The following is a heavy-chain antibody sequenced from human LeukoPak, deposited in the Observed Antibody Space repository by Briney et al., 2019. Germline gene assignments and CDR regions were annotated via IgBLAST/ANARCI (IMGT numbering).Heavy chain of an antibody. D-gene: IGHD6-13*01. V-gene: IGHV3-9*01. CDR1: GFTFDDYA. CDR3: AKDLMRAAPGTIFGY. Sequence: GGSLRLSCAASGFTFDDYAMHWVRQAPGKGLEWVSGISWNSGSIGYADSVKGRFTISRDNSKNTLYLQMNSLRAEDTAAYYCAKDLMRAAPGTIFGYWGQGTLVTVSS. J-gene: IGHJ4*02. CDR2: ISWNSGSI.